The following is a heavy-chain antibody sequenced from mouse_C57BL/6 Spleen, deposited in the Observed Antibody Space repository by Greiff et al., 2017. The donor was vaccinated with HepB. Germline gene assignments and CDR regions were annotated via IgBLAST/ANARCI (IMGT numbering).Heavy chain of an antibody. Sequence: VQWVESGAELVKPGASVKISCKASGYAFSSYWMNWVKQRPGKGLEWIGQIYPGDGDTNYNGKFKGKATLTADKSSSTAYMQLSSLTSEDSAVYFCARDYDYDRGYFDVWGTGTTVTVSS. CDR3: ARDYDYDRGYFDV. J-gene: IGHJ1*03. D-gene: IGHD2-4*01. CDR1: GYAFSSYW. V-gene: IGHV1-80*01. CDR2: IYPGDGDT.